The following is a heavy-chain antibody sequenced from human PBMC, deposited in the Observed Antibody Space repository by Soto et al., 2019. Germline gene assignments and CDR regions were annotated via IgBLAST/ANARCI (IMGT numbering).Heavy chain of an antibody. Sequence: QVQLVQSGAEVKKPGASVKVSCKASGYSFTDYHIHWVRQAPGQGLEWLGRINPKSGGTSTAQKFQGWVTMTTDTSISTASMELNRLKSDDTAIYYCARGDSTDCSYGVCSFFYNHDMDVWGQGTTVTVSS. CDR2: INPKSGGT. CDR3: ARGDSTDCSYGVCSFFYNHDMDV. D-gene: IGHD2-8*01. CDR1: GYSFTDYH. V-gene: IGHV1-2*04. J-gene: IGHJ6*02.